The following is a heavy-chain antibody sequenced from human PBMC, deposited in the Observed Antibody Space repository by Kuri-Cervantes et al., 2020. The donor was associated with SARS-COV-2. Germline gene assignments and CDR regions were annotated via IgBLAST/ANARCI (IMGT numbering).Heavy chain of an antibody. CDR3: ARVNWGFDY. Sequence: SETLSLTCTVSGDSISSYFWSWVRQPAGKGLEWIGHIYTSGSTNYNPSLKSRVTMSVDTSKNHFSLKLSPVTAADTAVYYCARVNWGFDYWGQGTLVTVSS. V-gene: IGHV4-4*07. CDR2: IYTSGST. D-gene: IGHD7-27*01. CDR1: GDSISSYF. J-gene: IGHJ4*02.